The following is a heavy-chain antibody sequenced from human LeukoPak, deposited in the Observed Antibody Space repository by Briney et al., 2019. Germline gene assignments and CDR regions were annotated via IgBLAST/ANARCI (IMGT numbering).Heavy chain of an antibody. V-gene: IGHV4-31*03. CDR3: ARVDTAIVGFDY. CDR1: GGSISSGNYY. J-gene: IGHJ4*02. D-gene: IGHD5-18*01. CDR2: IYYSGTT. Sequence: SETVSLTCTVSGGSISSGNYYWSWIRQHPGKGLEWIGYIYYSGTTYYNPSLKSRVTGSRDTSKNQFSLKLSSVTAADTAVYYCARVDTAIVGFDYWGQGTLVTVSS.